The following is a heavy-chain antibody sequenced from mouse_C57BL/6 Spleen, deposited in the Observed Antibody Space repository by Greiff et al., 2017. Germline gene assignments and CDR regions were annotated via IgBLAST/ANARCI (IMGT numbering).Heavy chain of an antibody. D-gene: IGHD1-1*01. V-gene: IGHV1-62-2*01. CDR1: GYTFTEYT. CDR2: FYPGSGSI. CDR3: ARHEDQNYYGRGFDY. J-gene: IGHJ2*01. Sequence: VKLQESGAELVKPGASVKLSCTASGYTFTEYTIHWVKRRSGQGLVWIGWFYPGSGSIMYNEKFQDTATLTADKTSSSVYMELSRMTSEDSAVYFCARHEDQNYYGRGFDYWGQGTTLTVSS.